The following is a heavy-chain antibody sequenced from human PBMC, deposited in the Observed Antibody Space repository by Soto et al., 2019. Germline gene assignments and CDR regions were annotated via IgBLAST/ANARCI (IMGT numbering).Heavy chain of an antibody. CDR3: AKGATVTTHYKHYGMDV. CDR2: VNWDGDTT. Sequence: VGSLRLSCAASGFTVDDFAMCWVRQVPGKGLEWISLVNWDGDTTFYADSVKGRFIISRDNSKNSVYLQMNSLRSEDSAMYYCAKGATVTTHYKHYGMDVWGQGTTVTV. CDR1: GFTVDDFA. D-gene: IGHD4-17*01. V-gene: IGHV3-43D*04. J-gene: IGHJ6*02.